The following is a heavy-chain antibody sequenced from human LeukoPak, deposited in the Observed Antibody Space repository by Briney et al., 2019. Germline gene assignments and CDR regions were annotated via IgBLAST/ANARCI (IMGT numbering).Heavy chain of an antibody. Sequence: SETPSLTCTVSGGSISSYYWSWIRQPPGKGLEWIGYIYSSGTTNYNPSLKSRVTISVDTSKNQFSLKLSSVTAADTAVYYCARLNYYGSHLEIWGQGTMVTVSS. J-gene: IGHJ3*02. D-gene: IGHD3-10*01. V-gene: IGHV4-4*09. CDR1: GGSISSYY. CDR2: IYSSGTT. CDR3: ARLNYYGSHLEI.